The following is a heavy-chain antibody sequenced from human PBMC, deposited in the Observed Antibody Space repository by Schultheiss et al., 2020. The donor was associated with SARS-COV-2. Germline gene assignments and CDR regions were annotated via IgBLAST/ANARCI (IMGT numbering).Heavy chain of an antibody. D-gene: IGHD6-19*01. CDR1: GYTFTSYG. CDR2: ISAYNGNT. V-gene: IGHV1-18*01. Sequence: ASVKVSCKASGYTFTSYGISWVRQAPGQGLEWMGWISAYNGNTNYAQKLQGRVTMTTDTSTSTAYMEPRSLRSDDTAVYYCARVRSSGWYLSGEDYWGQGTRVTV. J-gene: IGHJ4*02. CDR3: ARVRSSGWYLSGEDY.